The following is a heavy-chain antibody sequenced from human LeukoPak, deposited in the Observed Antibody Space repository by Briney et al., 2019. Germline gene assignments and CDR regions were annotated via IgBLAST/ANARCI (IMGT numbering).Heavy chain of an antibody. CDR3: ARDGGLMGVNYFDY. CDR2: IYTGGST. V-gene: IGHV3-66*02. J-gene: IGHJ4*02. CDR1: GFSITANY. D-gene: IGHD2-8*01. Sequence: PGGSVRLSCAASGFSITANYLSWVRQAPGKGLEWVAVIYTGGSTYFADSVTGRFSMSRDISTNTVYLQMYSPTLADTAVYYCARDGGLMGVNYFDYWGQGALVTVSS.